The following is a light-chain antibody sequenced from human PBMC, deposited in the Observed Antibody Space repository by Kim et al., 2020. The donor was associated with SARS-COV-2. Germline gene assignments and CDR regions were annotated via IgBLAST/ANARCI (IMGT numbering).Light chain of an antibody. CDR3: QQYGSSPYT. J-gene: IGKJ2*01. V-gene: IGKV3-20*01. Sequence: LSPGERAPLSCRASQSVSSSYLAWYQQKPGQAPRLLIYGASSRATGIPDRFSGSGSGTDFTLTISRLEPEDFVVYYCQQYGSSPYTFGQGTKLEI. CDR2: GAS. CDR1: QSVSSSY.